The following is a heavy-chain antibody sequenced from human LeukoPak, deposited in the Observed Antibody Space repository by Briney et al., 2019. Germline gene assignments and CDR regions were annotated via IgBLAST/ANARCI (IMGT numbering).Heavy chain of an antibody. V-gene: IGHV3-23*01. D-gene: IGHD3-22*01. CDR3: AKDSPSSPYDSSGYYY. CDR2: ISGSGGST. Sequence: GGSLRLSCAASGFTFSSYAMGWVRQAPGKGLEWVSAISGSGGSTYYADSVKGRFTISRDNSKDTLYLQMNSLRAEDTAVYYCAKDSPSSPYDSSGYYYWGQGTLVTVSS. CDR1: GFTFSSYA. J-gene: IGHJ4*02.